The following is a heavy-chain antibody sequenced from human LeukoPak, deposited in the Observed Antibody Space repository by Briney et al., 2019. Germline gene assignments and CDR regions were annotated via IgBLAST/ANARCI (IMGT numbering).Heavy chain of an antibody. V-gene: IGHV3-23*01. J-gene: IGHJ4*02. CDR2: VVGSGEST. Sequence: GGSLRLSCAASGFSFSSYGMTWVRQAPGRGLEWVSTVVGSGESTYSADSVKGRFTISRDNSKNTLYLQMNSLRAEDTAVYYCAKHGSGRYFDYWGQGTLVTVSS. CDR3: AKHGSGRYFDY. CDR1: GFSFSSYG. D-gene: IGHD6-19*01.